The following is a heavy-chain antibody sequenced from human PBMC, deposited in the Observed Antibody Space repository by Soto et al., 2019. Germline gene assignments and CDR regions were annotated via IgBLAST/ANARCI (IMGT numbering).Heavy chain of an antibody. D-gene: IGHD3-22*01. J-gene: IGHJ4*02. CDR1: GGSFSSFY. V-gene: IGHV4-59*03. CDR2: VYYSGTI. CDR3: ATYDSGSKFDF. Sequence: QVQLQESGPGLVKPSETLSLTCTVSGGSFSSFYWSWIRQPPGKGLEWIGYVYYSGTINNNPSLKGRVYISVDASRNQFPLTLISVPDADTAVYYCATYDSGSKFDFWGQGTLVTVSS.